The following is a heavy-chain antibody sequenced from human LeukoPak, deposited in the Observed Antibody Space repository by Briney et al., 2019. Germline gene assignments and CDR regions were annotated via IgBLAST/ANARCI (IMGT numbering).Heavy chain of an antibody. Sequence: PSETLSLTCTVSGGSISSYYWSWIRQPPGKGLEWIGHIYYSGSTNYNTSLKSRVTISVDTSKNQFSLKLSSVTAADTAVYYCARANYYGSGSYKYFDYWGQGTLVTVSS. CDR3: ARANYYGSGSYKYFDY. CDR2: IYYSGST. D-gene: IGHD3-10*01. V-gene: IGHV4-59*01. J-gene: IGHJ4*02. CDR1: GGSISSYY.